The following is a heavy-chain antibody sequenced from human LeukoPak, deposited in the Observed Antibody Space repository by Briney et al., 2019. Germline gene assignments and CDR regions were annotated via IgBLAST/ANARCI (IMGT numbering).Heavy chain of an antibody. V-gene: IGHV3-23*01. CDR3: ARPQSSSGYYWPFDD. Sequence: GSLRLSCAASGFTFSSYAMRWVRQAPGKGLEWVSAISPSSGTFYADSVKGRFTISRDNSKNTLYLQMNSLRAEDTAVYYCARPQSSSGYYWPFDDWGQGTLVTVSS. D-gene: IGHD3-22*01. J-gene: IGHJ4*02. CDR2: ISPSSGT. CDR1: GFTFSSYA.